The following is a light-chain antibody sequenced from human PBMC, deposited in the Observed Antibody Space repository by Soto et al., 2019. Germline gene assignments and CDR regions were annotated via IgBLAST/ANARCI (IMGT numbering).Light chain of an antibody. CDR3: AAWDDSLSGDVV. V-gene: IGLV1-47*01. CDR1: SSNIGSNY. Sequence: QSVLTQPPSASGTPGQRVTISCSGSSSNIGSNYVYWYQQLPGTAPKLLIYRNNQRPSGVPDRFSGSKSGTSASLAISGLRSEDEADYYCAAWDDSLSGDVVFGGGTKLTV. CDR2: RNN. J-gene: IGLJ2*01.